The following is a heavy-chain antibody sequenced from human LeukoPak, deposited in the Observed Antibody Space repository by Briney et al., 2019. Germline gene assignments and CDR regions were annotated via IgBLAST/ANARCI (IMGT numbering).Heavy chain of an antibody. Sequence: SETLSLTCTVSGGSISSYYWGWIRQPPGKGLEWIGSMYYSGSTYYNPSLESRVTISVDTSKNQFSLSLNSVTAADTAVYYCASDSGNYSNYYYMDVWGKGTTVTVSS. J-gene: IGHJ6*03. CDR3: ASDSGNYSNYYYMDV. D-gene: IGHD1-26*01. CDR2: MYYSGST. V-gene: IGHV4-39*01. CDR1: GGSISSYY.